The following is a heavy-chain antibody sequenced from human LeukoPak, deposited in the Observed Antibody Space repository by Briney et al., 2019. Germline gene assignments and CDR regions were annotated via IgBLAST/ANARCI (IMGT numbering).Heavy chain of an antibody. CDR1: GFTFRSYS. V-gene: IGHV3-21*01. D-gene: IGHD1-1*01. CDR2: ISSSNGYI. J-gene: IGHJ4*02. CDR3: ARVPGDY. Sequence: PGGSLRLSCAASGFTFRSYSMNWVRQAPGKGLEWVSSISSSNGYIYYADSVKGRFTISRDNAKNSLYLQMNSLRAEGTAVYYCARVPGDYWGQGALVTVSS.